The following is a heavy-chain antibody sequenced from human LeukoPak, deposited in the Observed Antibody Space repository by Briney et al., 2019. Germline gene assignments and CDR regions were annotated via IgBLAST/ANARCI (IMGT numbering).Heavy chain of an antibody. CDR1: GASIGSFY. CDR3: ARVEYGGSFLGIFDY. J-gene: IGHJ4*02. Sequence: SETLSLTCTVSGASIGSFYWSWIRQPAGKGLEWIGRIHTGGNTNYNPSLKSRVTMSIDTSKNHFSLKLTSVTAADTAVYYCARVEYGGSFLGIFDYWGQGILVPVSS. D-gene: IGHD1-26*01. CDR2: IHTGGNT. V-gene: IGHV4-4*07.